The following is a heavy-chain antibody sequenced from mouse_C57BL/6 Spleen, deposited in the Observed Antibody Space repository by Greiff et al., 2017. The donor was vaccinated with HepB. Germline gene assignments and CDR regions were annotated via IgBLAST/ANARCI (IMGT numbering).Heavy chain of an antibody. Sequence: QVQLKQSGAELAKPGASVKLSCKASGYTFTSYWMHWVKQRPGQGLEWIGYINPSSGYTKYNQKFKDKATLTADKSSSTAYMQLSSLTYEDSGIYYCARSRYGDAGYCDVWGTGTTVTVSS. CDR3: ARSRYGDAGYCDV. V-gene: IGHV1-7*01. D-gene: IGHD2-13*01. CDR1: GYTFTSYW. J-gene: IGHJ1*03. CDR2: INPSSGYT.